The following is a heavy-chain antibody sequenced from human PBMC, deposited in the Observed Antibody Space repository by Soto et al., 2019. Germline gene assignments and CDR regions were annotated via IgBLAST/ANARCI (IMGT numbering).Heavy chain of an antibody. Sequence: PGGSLRLSCAASGFTFSSYAMHWVRQAPGKGLEWVAVISYDGSNKYYADSVKGRCTISRDNSKNTLYLQMNSLRAEDTAVYYCARDLAQYYDILTGYYTPPYSYGMDVWGQGTTVTVSS. CDR2: ISYDGSNK. D-gene: IGHD3-9*01. V-gene: IGHV3-30-3*01. CDR1: GFTFSSYA. CDR3: ARDLAQYYDILTGYYTPPYSYGMDV. J-gene: IGHJ6*02.